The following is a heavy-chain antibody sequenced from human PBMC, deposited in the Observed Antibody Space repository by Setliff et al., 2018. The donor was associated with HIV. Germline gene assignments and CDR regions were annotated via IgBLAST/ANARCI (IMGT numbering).Heavy chain of an antibody. CDR1: GGSISSYY. V-gene: IGHV4-4*09. CDR2: IYTSGST. J-gene: IGHJ4*02. CDR3: ARDNWGSLDY. Sequence: PSETLSLTCTVSGGSISSYYWSWIRQPPGKGLEWIGYIYTSGSTDYNPSLKSRVTISLDTSKNQFSLKLSSLTAADTAVYYCARDNWGSLDYWGQGMLVTVSS. D-gene: IGHD7-27*01.